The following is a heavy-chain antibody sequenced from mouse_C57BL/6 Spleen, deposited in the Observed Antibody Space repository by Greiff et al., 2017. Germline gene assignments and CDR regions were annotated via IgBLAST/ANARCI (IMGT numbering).Heavy chain of an antibody. Sequence: VQLQQSGAELARPGASVKMSCKASGYTFTDYTMHWVKQRPGQGLEWIGYINPCSGYTKYNQKFKDKATLTADKSSSTAYMQLSSLTSEDSAVYYCARSRDNGSSFDYWGQGTTLTVSS. CDR3: ARSRDNGSSFDY. V-gene: IGHV1-4*01. CDR1: GYTFTDYT. D-gene: IGHD1-1*01. CDR2: INPCSGYT. J-gene: IGHJ2*01.